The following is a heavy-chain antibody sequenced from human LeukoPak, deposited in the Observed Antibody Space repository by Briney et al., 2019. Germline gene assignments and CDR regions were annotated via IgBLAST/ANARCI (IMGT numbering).Heavy chain of an antibody. CDR3: ARHLDPLDQAFDI. J-gene: IGHJ3*02. CDR2: IYYSGST. D-gene: IGHD3/OR15-3a*01. Sequence: SETLSLTCTVSGGSISSYYWSWIRQPPGKGLEWIGYIYYSGSTNYNPSLKSRVTISVDTPKNQLSLKLSSVTAADTAVYYCARHLDPLDQAFDIWGQGTMVTVSS. V-gene: IGHV4-59*08. CDR1: GGSISSYY.